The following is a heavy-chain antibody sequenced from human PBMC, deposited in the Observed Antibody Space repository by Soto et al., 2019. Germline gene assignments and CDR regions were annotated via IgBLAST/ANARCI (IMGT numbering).Heavy chain of an antibody. CDR1: GGSISSGGYY. V-gene: IGHV4-31*03. D-gene: IGHD3-10*01. CDR2: IYYSGST. Sequence: KPSETLSLTCTVSGGSISSGGYYWSWIRQHPGKGLEWIGYIYYSGSTYYNPSLKSRVTISVDTSKNQFSLKLGSVTAADTAVYYCARGLDERELLLWDYWGQGTLVTVSS. J-gene: IGHJ4*02. CDR3: ARGLDERELLLWDY.